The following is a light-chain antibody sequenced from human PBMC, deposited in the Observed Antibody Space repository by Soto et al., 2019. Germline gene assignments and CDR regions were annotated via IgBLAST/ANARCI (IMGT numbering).Light chain of an antibody. V-gene: IGKV1-39*01. CDR1: QSIGTS. CDR3: QQTSSVPRT. J-gene: IGKJ2*01. Sequence: DIQMTQSPSSLSASVGDRVTITCRASQSIGTSLNWYQQRPGEAPKLLIYVASNLQSGVPSRFSGSGSGTDFTLTISSLQPEDFAIYYCQQTSSVPRTFGQGTKLEIK. CDR2: VAS.